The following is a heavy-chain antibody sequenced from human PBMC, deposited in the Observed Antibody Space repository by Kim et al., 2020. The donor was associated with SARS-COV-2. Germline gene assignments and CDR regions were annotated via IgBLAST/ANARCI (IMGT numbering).Heavy chain of an antibody. CDR1: GYTFTSYG. CDR2: ISAYNGNT. CDR3: ARGKYYYGSGTVFAYYYYGMDV. V-gene: IGHV1-18*01. Sequence: ASVKVSCKASGYTFTSYGISWVRQAPGQGLEWMGWISAYNGNTNYAQKLQGRVTMTTDTSTSTAYMELRSLRSDDTAVYYCARGKYYYGSGTVFAYYYYGMDVWGQGTTVTVSS. D-gene: IGHD3-10*01. J-gene: IGHJ6*02.